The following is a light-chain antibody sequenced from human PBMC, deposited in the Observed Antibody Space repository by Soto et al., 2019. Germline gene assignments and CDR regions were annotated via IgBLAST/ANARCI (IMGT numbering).Light chain of an antibody. J-gene: IGKJ1*01. CDR2: EAS. V-gene: IGKV1-5*03. Sequence: DIQMTQSPSTLSASIGDRVTITCRASQSIGRWLAWYQQKPGKAPKFLMYEASTLESGVPSRFSGRGSGKEFTLTISSLQPDDFATYYCQQYHSYPTWTFGQGTKVEIK. CDR3: QQYHSYPTWT. CDR1: QSIGRW.